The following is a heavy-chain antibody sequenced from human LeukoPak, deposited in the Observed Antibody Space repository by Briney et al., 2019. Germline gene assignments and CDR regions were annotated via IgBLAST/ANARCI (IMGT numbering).Heavy chain of an antibody. J-gene: IGHJ1*01. Sequence: ASVKVSCKASGYTFTSYTMHWVRQAPGQRLEWMGWINAGHGNTKYSQKFQPRVTITRDTSTSTAYMELRSLRSDDTAVYYCARVELDSSWYKYFQHWGQGTLVTVSS. V-gene: IGHV1-3*01. CDR2: INAGHGNT. CDR1: GYTFTSYT. D-gene: IGHD6-13*01. CDR3: ARVELDSSWYKYFQH.